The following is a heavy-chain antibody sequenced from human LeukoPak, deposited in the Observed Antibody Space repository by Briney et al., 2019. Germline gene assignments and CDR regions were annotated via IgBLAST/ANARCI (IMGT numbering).Heavy chain of an antibody. D-gene: IGHD2-15*01. V-gene: IGHV4-61*10. J-gene: IGHJ4*02. Sequence: SQTLSLTCTVSGGSISSGSYYWSWIRQPAGKGLEWIGSIYYSGSTNYNPSLKGRVTISLDTSKNQFSLKVSSVTAADTAVYYCARALTPGYCSGGACSYFDYWGQGTLVTVSS. CDR1: GGSISSGSYY. CDR2: IYYSGST. CDR3: ARALTPGYCSGGACSYFDY.